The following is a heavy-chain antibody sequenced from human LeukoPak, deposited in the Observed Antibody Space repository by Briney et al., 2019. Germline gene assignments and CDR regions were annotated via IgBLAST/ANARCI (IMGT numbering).Heavy chain of an antibody. J-gene: IGHJ3*02. CDR2: VYASGTT. CDR1: GGSINTYY. CDR3: TRDLYYYESRRDPFDI. Sequence: PSETLSLTCTVSGGSINTYYWSWIRQPAGKGLEWIGRVYASGTTTYNPSLKSRVTMLVDTSKNQFSLDLSSVTAADTAVYYCTRDLYYYESRRDPFDIWGPGTMVTVSS. D-gene: IGHD3-22*01. V-gene: IGHV4-4*07.